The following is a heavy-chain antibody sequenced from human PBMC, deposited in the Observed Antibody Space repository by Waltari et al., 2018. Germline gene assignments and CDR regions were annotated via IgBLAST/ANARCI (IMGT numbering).Heavy chain of an antibody. CDR3: AKSPPGAAMEGDYYYYYYMDV. CDR2: IWYEGSNK. J-gene: IGHJ6*03. V-gene: IGHV3-33*06. CDR1: GFTFSSYG. Sequence: QVQLVESGGGVVQPGRSLRLSCAASGFTFSSYGMHWVRQAPGKGLEWVAVIWYEGSNKYYADSVKGRFTISRDNSKNTLYLQMNSLRAEDTAVYYCAKSPPGAAMEGDYYYYYYMDVWGKGTTVTVSS. D-gene: IGHD2-2*01.